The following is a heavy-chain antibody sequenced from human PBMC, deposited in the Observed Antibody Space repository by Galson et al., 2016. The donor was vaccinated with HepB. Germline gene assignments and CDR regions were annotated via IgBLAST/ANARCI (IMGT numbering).Heavy chain of an antibody. CDR2: IHIDGSST. V-gene: IGHV3-74*01. J-gene: IGHJ3*02. CDR1: GFTFSSYW. D-gene: IGHD3-3*01. CDR3: ARESNPNAYNGIWSGYFFSLDM. Sequence: SLRLSCAVSGFTFSSYWMHWVRQAPGKGLVWVSRIHIDGSSTNYADSVKGRFTISRDNTKNTLYLQMDSLRAEETAVYYCARESNPNAYNGIWSGYFFSLDMWGQGTMVTVSA.